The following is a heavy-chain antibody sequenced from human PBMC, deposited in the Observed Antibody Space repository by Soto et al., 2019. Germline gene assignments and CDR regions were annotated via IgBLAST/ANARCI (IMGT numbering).Heavy chain of an antibody. D-gene: IGHD6-25*01. Sequence: GGSLRLSCAASGFTVSSNYMSWVRQAPGKGLEWVSVIYSGGSTYYADSVKDRFTISRDNSKNTLYLQMNSLRAEDTAVYYCARDGRSIAAPVDIWGQGTMVTVSS. CDR3: ARDGRSIAAPVDI. J-gene: IGHJ3*02. V-gene: IGHV3-66*01. CDR2: IYSGGST. CDR1: GFTVSSNY.